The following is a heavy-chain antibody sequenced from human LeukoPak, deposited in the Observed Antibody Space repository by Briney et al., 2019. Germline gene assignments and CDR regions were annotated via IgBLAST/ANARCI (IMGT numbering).Heavy chain of an antibody. CDR3: ARAKSGYSSSAADY. V-gene: IGHV4-4*02. Sequence: SETLSLTCAVSGGSISSSNWWSWVRQPPGKGLEWIGEIYHSGSTNYNPSLKSRVTISVDKSKDQFSLKLSSVTAADTAVYYCARAKSGYSSSAADYWGQGTLVTVSS. CDR1: GGSISSSNW. CDR2: IYHSGST. D-gene: IGHD6-19*01. J-gene: IGHJ4*02.